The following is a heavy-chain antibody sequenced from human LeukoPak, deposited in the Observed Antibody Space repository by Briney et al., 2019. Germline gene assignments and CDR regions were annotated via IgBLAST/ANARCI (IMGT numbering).Heavy chain of an antibody. V-gene: IGHV4-31*03. CDR3: ARGRKYYYGSGGQNFDY. Sequence: SQTLSLTCTVSGGSISSGGYYWSWIRQHPGKGLEWIGYIYYSGSTYYNPSLKSRVTISVDTSKNQFSLKLSSVTAADTAVYYCARGRKYYYGSGGQNFDYWGQGTLVTVSS. D-gene: IGHD3-10*01. J-gene: IGHJ4*02. CDR2: IYYSGST. CDR1: GGSISSGGYY.